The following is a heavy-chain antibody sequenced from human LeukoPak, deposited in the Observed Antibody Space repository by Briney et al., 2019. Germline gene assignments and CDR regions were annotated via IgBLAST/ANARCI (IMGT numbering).Heavy chain of an antibody. D-gene: IGHD3-16*01. CDR2: IHYTGKP. V-gene: IGHV4-59*11. CDR3: ARFGVDYDMDV. CDR1: GGSISGLY. J-gene: IGHJ6*02. Sequence: SETLSLTCSVSGGSISGLYWTWIRQPPGKGLEWIGQIHYTGKPDYNPSLKSRITISVDTSKNQVSLQVSSVTAADSAIYYCARFGVDYDMDVWGHGTTVTVFS.